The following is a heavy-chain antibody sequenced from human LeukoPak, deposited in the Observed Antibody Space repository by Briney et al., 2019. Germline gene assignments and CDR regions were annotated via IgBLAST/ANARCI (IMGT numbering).Heavy chain of an antibody. CDR1: GFTFSSYW. V-gene: IGHV3-7*01. Sequence: PGGSLRLSCAASGFTFSSYWMSWVRQAPGKGLEWVANIKQDGSEKYYVDSVKGRFAISRDNAKNSLYLQMNSLRAEDTAVYYCARDMGHYYGSGSYWDYWGQGTLVTVSS. CDR2: IKQDGSEK. J-gene: IGHJ4*02. D-gene: IGHD3-10*01. CDR3: ARDMGHYYGSGSYWDY.